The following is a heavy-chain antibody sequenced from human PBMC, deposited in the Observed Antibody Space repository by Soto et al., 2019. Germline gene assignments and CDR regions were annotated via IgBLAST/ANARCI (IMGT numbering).Heavy chain of an antibody. J-gene: IGHJ4*02. D-gene: IGHD3-3*01. CDR1: GFSLSTSGVG. CDR2: IYWVDDK. CDR3: AHQYYDFWSGYYTSSFDY. V-gene: IGHV2-5*02. Sequence: QITLKESGPTLVKPTQTLTLTCTFSGFSLSTSGVGVGWIRQPPGKALVWLALIYWVDDKRYSPSLKSRLTITKDTSKNQVVLTMTNMDPVDTATYYCAHQYYDFWSGYYTSSFDYWGQGTLVTVSS.